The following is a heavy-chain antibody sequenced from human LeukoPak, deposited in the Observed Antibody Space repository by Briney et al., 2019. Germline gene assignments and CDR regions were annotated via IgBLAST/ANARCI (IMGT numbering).Heavy chain of an antibody. J-gene: IGHJ4*02. Sequence: GGSLRLSCAASGFTFSSYAMHWVRQAPGKGLEWVAVISYDGSNKYYADSVKGRFTISRDNSKNTLYLQMNSLRAEDTAVYYCERDPGYCSSTSCYTFFDYWGQGTLVNVSS. V-gene: IGHV3-30*01. CDR3: ERDPGYCSSTSCYTFFDY. D-gene: IGHD2-2*02. CDR1: GFTFSSYA. CDR2: ISYDGSNK.